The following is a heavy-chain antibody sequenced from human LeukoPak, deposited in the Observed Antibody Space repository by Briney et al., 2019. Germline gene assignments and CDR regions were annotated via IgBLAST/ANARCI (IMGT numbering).Heavy chain of an antibody. CDR1: GCTFTSYG. V-gene: IGHV1-18*01. CDR2: ISAYNGNT. D-gene: IGHD6-19*01. CDR3: ARDSRAAVATDY. Sequence: ASVKVSCKASGCTFTSYGISWVRQAPGQGLEWMGWISAYNGNTNYAQKLQGRVTMTTDTSTSTAYMELRSLRSDDTAVYYCARDSRAAVATDYWGQGTLVTVSS. J-gene: IGHJ4*02.